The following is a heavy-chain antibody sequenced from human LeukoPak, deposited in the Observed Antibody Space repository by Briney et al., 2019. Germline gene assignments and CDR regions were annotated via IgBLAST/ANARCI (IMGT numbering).Heavy chain of an antibody. J-gene: IGHJ4*02. CDR1: GFTFSIYS. CDR3: ARRYCGSTSCQPLDY. CDR2: IISSNNDI. D-gene: IGHD2-2*01. V-gene: IGHV3-21*01. Sequence: GGSLRLSCAASGFTFSIYSMNWVRQAPGKGLEWVSSIISSNNDIYYADSVKGRFTVSRDNAKNSLYLQMNSLGAEDTAVYYCARRYCGSTSCQPLDYWGQGTLVTVSS.